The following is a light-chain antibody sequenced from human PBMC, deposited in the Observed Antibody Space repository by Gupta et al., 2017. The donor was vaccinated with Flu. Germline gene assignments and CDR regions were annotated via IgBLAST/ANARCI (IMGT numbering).Light chain of an antibody. Sequence: QSALTQPASVSRSPGQSITISCTGTSSDIGTYNYVSWYQQHPGKAPELMIYEVNNRPSGVSNRFSGSKSGNTASLTISGLQAEDEADYYCSSYTSTTTLVFGSGTKVTVL. J-gene: IGLJ1*01. CDR3: SSYTSTTTLV. CDR1: SSDIGTYNY. CDR2: EVN. V-gene: IGLV2-14*01.